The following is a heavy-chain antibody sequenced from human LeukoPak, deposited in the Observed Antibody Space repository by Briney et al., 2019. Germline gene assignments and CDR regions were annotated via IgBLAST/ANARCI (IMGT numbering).Heavy chain of an antibody. V-gene: IGHV4-59*08. J-gene: IGHJ4*02. CDR1: GDSISSYY. Sequence: TPSQTLSLTCTVSGDSISSYYWSWIRQPPGKDREGIGYIYYSGSTNYNPSLKSRVTISVDTSKNQFSLNLSSVTAADTAVYYCASSLRYFDWLSLDYWGQGTLVTVSS. D-gene: IGHD3-9*01. CDR3: ASSLRYFDWLSLDY. CDR2: IYYSGST.